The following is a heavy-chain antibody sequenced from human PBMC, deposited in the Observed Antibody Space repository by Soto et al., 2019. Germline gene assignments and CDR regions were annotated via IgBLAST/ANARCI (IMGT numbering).Heavy chain of an antibody. V-gene: IGHV1-2*02. CDR3: ATSIAARLFYYGMDV. CDR2: INPHSGGT. CDR1: GYTFTGYY. Sequence: ALVKVSCKASGYTFTGYYMHWVRQAPGQGLEWMGWINPHSGGTNYAQKFQGRVTMTRDTSISTAYMELSRLRSDDTAVYYCATSIAARLFYYGMDVWGQVTKVTVS. J-gene: IGHJ6*02. D-gene: IGHD6-6*01.